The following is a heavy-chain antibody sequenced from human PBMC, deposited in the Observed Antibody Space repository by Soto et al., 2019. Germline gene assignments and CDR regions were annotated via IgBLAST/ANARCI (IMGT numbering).Heavy chain of an antibody. CDR3: ARDEGYYYGMEV. CDR2: MNPNSGNT. CDR1: GYTFTSYD. V-gene: IGHV1-8*01. Sequence: GASVKVSCKASGYTFTSYDINWVRQATGQGLEWMGWMNPNSGNTGYAQKFQGRVTMTRNTSISTAYMELSSLRSEDTAVYYCARDEGYYYGMEVWGQGTTVTVS. J-gene: IGHJ6*01.